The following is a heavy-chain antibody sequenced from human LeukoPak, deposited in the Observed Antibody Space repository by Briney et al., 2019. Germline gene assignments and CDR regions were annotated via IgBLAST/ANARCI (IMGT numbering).Heavy chain of an antibody. Sequence: SETLSLTCAVYGGSFSGYYWSWIRQPPGKGLEWIGEISHSGSTNYNPSLKSRVTISVDTSKNQFSLKLSSVTAADTAVYYCARGRLRYFDWLCDAFDIWGQGTMVTVSS. CDR2: ISHSGST. CDR1: GGSFSGYY. D-gene: IGHD3-9*01. CDR3: ARGRLRYFDWLCDAFDI. V-gene: IGHV4-34*01. J-gene: IGHJ3*02.